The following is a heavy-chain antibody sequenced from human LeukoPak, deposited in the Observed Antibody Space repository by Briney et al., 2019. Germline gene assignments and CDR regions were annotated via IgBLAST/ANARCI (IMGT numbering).Heavy chain of an antibody. CDR2: IYYSGST. V-gene: IGHV4-59*01. Sequence: SETLSLTCTVSAGSISSYYWTWIRQPPGKGLEWIGYIYYSGSTNYNPSLKSRVTISVDTSKNQFSLKLSSVTAADTAVYYCARGPYSGYYFDYWGQGTLVTVSS. CDR1: AGSISSYY. D-gene: IGHD5-12*01. J-gene: IGHJ4*02. CDR3: ARGPYSGYYFDY.